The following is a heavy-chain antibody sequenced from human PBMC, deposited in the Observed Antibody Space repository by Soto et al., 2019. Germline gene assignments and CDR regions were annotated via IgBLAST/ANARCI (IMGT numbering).Heavy chain of an antibody. Sequence: EVQLVESGGDLVQRGGSLKLSCTGLGFNFSGSALQWVRQPSGKGLEWVGRIRGRAKKYATSYATSVRGRFYLSRDDSKNTAFLQMNSLRDEDTGDYFCCGRGGDSLQDIWGQGTLVTVSS. CDR2: IRGRAKKYAT. D-gene: IGHD4-17*01. J-gene: IGHJ4*02. CDR1: GFNFSGSA. CDR3: CGRGGDSLQDI. V-gene: IGHV3-73*01.